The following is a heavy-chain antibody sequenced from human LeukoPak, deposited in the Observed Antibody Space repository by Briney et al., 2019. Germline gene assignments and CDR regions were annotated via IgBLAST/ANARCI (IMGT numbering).Heavy chain of an antibody. CDR2: IIPILGIA. V-gene: IGHV1-69*04. CDR1: GGTFSSYA. CDR3: ARGPPGYCSGGSCYYYYYYGMDV. J-gene: IGHJ6*02. D-gene: IGHD2-15*01. Sequence: SVKVSCKASGGTFSSYAISWGRHAPGQGLEWMGRIIPILGIANYAQKFQGRVTITADKSTSTAYVELSSLRSEDTAVYYCARGPPGYCSGGSCYYYYYYGMDVWGQGTTVTVSS.